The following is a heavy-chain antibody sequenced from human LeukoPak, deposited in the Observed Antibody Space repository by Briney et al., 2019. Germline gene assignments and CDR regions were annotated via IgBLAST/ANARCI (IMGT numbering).Heavy chain of an antibody. CDR2: MNPNSGNT. CDR1: GYTFTSYD. J-gene: IGHJ4*02. CDR3: GRGPRAAADDY. V-gene: IGHV1-8*03. Sequence: ASVKVSCKASGYTFTSYDINWVRQATGQGLEWMGWMNPNSGNTGYAQKFQGRVTITRNTSISTAYMELSSLRSEDTAVYYCGRGPRAAADDYWGQGTLVTVSS. D-gene: IGHD6-13*01.